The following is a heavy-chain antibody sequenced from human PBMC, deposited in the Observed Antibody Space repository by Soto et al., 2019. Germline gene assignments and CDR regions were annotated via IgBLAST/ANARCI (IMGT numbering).Heavy chain of an antibody. CDR1: GFTFTNYA. Sequence: GGSLRLSCAASGFTFTNYAMGWVRQAPGKGLEWVSVVSSGGSTYYADSVTGRFTVSRDNSKNTLSLQMNSLRAEDAAVYYCAKRRGAGGNFDYWGQGALVTVSS. V-gene: IGHV3-23*01. CDR2: VSSGGST. J-gene: IGHJ4*02. D-gene: IGHD2-15*01. CDR3: AKRRGAGGNFDY.